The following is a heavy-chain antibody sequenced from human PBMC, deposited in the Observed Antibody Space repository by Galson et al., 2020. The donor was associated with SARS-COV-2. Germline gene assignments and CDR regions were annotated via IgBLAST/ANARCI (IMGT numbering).Heavy chain of an antibody. CDR3: ARLYTRGTGDLDY. CDR1: GGSISSSSYY. V-gene: IGHV4-39*01. J-gene: IGHJ4*02. D-gene: IGHD7-27*01. Sequence: SETLSLTCTVSGGSISSSSYYWGWIRQPPGKGLEWIGSIYYSGSTYYNPSLKSRVTISVDTSKNQFSLKLSSVTAADTAVYYCARLYTRGTGDLDYWGQGTLVTVSS. CDR2: IYYSGST.